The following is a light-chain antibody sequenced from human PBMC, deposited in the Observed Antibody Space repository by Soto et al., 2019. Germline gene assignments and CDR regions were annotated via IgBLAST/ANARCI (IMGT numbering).Light chain of an antibody. V-gene: IGKV1-5*03. J-gene: IGKJ1*01. CDR3: QHYNSSPWT. CDR1: QSISSW. CDR2: NAS. Sequence: DIQMTQSPSTLSASVGDRVTITCRASQSISSWLAWYQQKPGKGPKLLIYNASSLESGVPSRFSGSGSGTEFTLTFSSLQPDDFATYYCQHYNSSPWTFGQGTKVEIK.